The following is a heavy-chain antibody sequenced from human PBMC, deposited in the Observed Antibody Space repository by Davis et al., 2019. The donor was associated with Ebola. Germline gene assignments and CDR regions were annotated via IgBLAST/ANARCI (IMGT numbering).Heavy chain of an antibody. V-gene: IGHV1-69*04. J-gene: IGHJ4*02. CDR3: ARGQREGVVVVNFDY. CDR2: IIPIVGIA. D-gene: IGHD3-22*01. Sequence: SVKVSCKASGGTFSSYGISWVRQAPGQGLEWMGRIIPIVGIANHAQKFQGRVTITADKSTSTAYMELSSLRSEDTAVYYCARGQREGVVVVNFDYWGQGTLVTVSS. CDR1: GGTFSSYG.